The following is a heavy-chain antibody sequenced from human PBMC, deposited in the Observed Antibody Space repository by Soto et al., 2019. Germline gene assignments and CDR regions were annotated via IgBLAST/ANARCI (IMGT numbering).Heavy chain of an antibody. J-gene: IGHJ4*02. CDR3: ARALGWYESYFDY. CDR2: ISYDGSNK. CDR1: GVTFSSYA. V-gene: IGHV3-30-3*01. Sequence: WGSLRLACAASGVTFSSYAMHWVRQAPGKGLEWVAVISYDGSNKYYADSVKGRFTISRDNSKNTLYLQMNSLRAEDTAVYYCARALGWYESYFDYWGQGTLVTVSS. D-gene: IGHD6-19*01.